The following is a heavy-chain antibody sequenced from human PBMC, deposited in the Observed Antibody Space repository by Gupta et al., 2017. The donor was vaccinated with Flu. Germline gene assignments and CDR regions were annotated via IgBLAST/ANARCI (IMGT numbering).Heavy chain of an antibody. CDR2: AYHSAIT. CDR3: ARAASYYDSSGYFVY. V-gene: IGHV4-38-2*01. J-gene: IGHJ4*02. D-gene: IGHD3-22*01. CDR1: GDSISSGFD. Sequence: QVQLQESGPGRLKPSETLSLTCAVSGDSISSGFDWGWIRQSPGKGLEWIGSAYHSAITYYNPSLLSRATISVDTSKNQFSLSLSSVTAADTAVYYCARAASYYDSSGYFVYWGQGTLVTVSS.